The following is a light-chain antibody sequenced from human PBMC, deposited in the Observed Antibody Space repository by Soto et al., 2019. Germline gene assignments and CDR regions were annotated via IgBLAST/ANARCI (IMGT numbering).Light chain of an antibody. CDR1: SRDIGAYNL. CDR3: SAYTSRSTLV. V-gene: IGLV2-14*01. J-gene: IGLJ2*01. CDR2: EVR. Sequence: QSALTQPASVSGSPGQSITISCGGTSRDIGAYNLVSWYQQPPGKAPKLLIYEVRNRPSGISYRFSGSKSGTTASLTISRLLPEDEADYFCSAYTSRSTLVFGGGTKVTVL.